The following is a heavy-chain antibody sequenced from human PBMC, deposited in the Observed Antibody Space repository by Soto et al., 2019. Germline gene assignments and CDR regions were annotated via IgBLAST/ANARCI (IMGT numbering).Heavy chain of an antibody. CDR3: AKSESNLYFDY. CDR1: GFTFSSYG. CDR2: ISYDGSNK. Sequence: GGSLRLSCAASGFTFSSYGMHWVRQAPGKGPEWVAVISYDGSNKYYADSVKGRFTISRDNSKNTLYLQMNSLRAEDTAVYYCAKSESNLYFDYWGQGTLVTVSS. J-gene: IGHJ4*02. V-gene: IGHV3-30*18.